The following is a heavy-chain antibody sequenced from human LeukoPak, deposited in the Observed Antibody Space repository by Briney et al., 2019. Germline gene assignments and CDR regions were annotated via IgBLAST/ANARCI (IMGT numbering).Heavy chain of an antibody. V-gene: IGHV3-66*01. CDR3: ARVDGDGYKSSAFDY. CDR1: GFTVSSNY. CDR2: IYSGGST. J-gene: IGHJ4*02. Sequence: GGSLRLSCAASGFTVSSNYMSWVRQAPGEGLEWVSVIYSGGSTYYADSVKGRFTISRDNSKNTLYLQMNSLRAEDTAVYYCARVDGDGYKSSAFDYWGQGTLVTVSS. D-gene: IGHD5-24*01.